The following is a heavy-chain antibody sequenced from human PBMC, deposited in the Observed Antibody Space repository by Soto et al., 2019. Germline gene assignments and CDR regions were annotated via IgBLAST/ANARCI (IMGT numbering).Heavy chain of an antibody. Sequence: GGSLRLPCAASGVTFSTYAMSWVRQAPGKGLEWVSTISGSGDSSYYATSVKGRFTISRDNSRNTLDLQMNSLRVEDTAVYYCAKGGEGSCSQTSCLYFSDSWGQGTLVTVSS. J-gene: IGHJ4*02. D-gene: IGHD2-15*01. CDR2: ISGSGDSS. V-gene: IGHV3-23*01. CDR1: GVTFSTYA. CDR3: AKGGEGSCSQTSCLYFSDS.